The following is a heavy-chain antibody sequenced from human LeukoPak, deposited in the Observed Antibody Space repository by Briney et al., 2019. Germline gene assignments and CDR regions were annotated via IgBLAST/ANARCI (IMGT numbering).Heavy chain of an antibody. J-gene: IGHJ4*02. CDR1: GFTFSTYF. CDR3: AREGEGYYDDGTAFDY. V-gene: IGHV3-30-3*01. Sequence: GRSLRLSCAASGFTFSTYFMHWVRQAPGKGLEWVADIASDGSHTFYVESVKGRFTISRDNSKNTLYLQMNSLRAEDTAVYYCAREGEGYYDDGTAFDYWGQGTLVTVSS. D-gene: IGHD3-22*01. CDR2: IASDGSHT.